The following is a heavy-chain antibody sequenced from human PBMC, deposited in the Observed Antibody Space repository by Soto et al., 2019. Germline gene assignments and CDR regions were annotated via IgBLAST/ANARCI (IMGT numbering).Heavy chain of an antibody. J-gene: IGHJ4*02. D-gene: IGHD4-17*01. CDR3: AREGSLQKTTKTDY. V-gene: IGHV3-21*01. CDR1: GFTFSSYS. Sequence: PGGSLRLSCAASGFTFSSYSMILVRQAPGKGLEWVSSISSSSSFIYYADSLKGRFTISRDNAKNSLYLQINSLRAEDTAVYYCAREGSLQKTTKTDYWGQGTLVTVSS. CDR2: ISSSSSFI.